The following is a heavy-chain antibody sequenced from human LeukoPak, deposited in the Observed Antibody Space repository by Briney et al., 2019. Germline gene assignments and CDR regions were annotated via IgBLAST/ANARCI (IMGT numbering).Heavy chain of an antibody. V-gene: IGHV1-18*01. CDR2: ISAYNGNT. CDR3: ARAPDSRSGHPPSGNWFDP. CDR1: GYTFTSYG. J-gene: IGHJ5*02. Sequence: GASVKVSCKASGYTFTSYGISWVRQAPGQGLEWMGRISAYNGNTNYAQKLQGRVTMTTDTSTSTAYMELRSLRSDDTAVYYCARAPDSRSGHPPSGNWFDPWGQGTLVTVSS. D-gene: IGHD3-10*01.